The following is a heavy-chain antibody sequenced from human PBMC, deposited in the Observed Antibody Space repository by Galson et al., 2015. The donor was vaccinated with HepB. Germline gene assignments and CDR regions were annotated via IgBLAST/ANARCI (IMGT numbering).Heavy chain of an antibody. J-gene: IGHJ6*02. V-gene: IGHV5-51*01. CDR2: INPTDSDT. D-gene: IGHD1-14*01. CDR1: GYSLLSHW. Sequence: QSGAEVKKPGESLTISCTASGYSLLSHWIGWVRQMPGKGLEWMAFINPTDSDTRYTPSFQGQVTISADKSNSATYLHRSDLKASDTATYNCTRPTGGLNKYYCYGMDAWGQATTVTVSS. CDR3: TRPTGGLNKYYCYGMDA.